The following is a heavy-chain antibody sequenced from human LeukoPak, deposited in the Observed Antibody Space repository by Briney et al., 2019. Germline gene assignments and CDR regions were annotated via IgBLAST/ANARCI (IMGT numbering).Heavy chain of an antibody. Sequence: GGSLRLSCAASGFTLSSYEVNWVRQAPGKGLEWVSYISSSGSTTYYADSVKGRFTISRDNAKNSLYLQLNSLRAEDTAVYYCARVGGYSGYAPGYFDYWGQGTLVTVSS. CDR3: ARVGGYSGYAPGYFDY. V-gene: IGHV3-48*03. D-gene: IGHD5-12*01. J-gene: IGHJ4*02. CDR1: GFTLSSYE. CDR2: ISSSGSTT.